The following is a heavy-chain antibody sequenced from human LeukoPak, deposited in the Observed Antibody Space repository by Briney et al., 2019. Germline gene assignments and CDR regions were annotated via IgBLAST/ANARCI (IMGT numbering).Heavy chain of an antibody. CDR2: IGGSGTRT. CDR3: AKDSHWILFDD. Sequence: PGGTLRLSCSASGFTFTTYGMNWLRQAPGKGLEWVSGIGGSGTRTYYADSVKGRFTISRDNSKNTLYLQMNSLRDEDTAAYYCAKDSHWILFDDWSQGTLVTVSS. D-gene: IGHD2-2*03. CDR1: GFTFTTYG. V-gene: IGHV3-23*01. J-gene: IGHJ4*02.